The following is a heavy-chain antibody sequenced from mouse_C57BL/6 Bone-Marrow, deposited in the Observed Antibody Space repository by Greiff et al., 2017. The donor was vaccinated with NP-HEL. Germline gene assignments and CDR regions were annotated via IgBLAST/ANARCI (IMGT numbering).Heavy chain of an antibody. D-gene: IGHD1-1*02. V-gene: IGHV1-26*01. CDR2: INPNNGGT. Sequence: EVQLQQSGPELVKPGASVKISCKASGYTFTDYYMNWVKQSHGKSLEWIGDINPNNGGTSYNQKFKGKATLTVDKSSSTAYMELRSLTSKDSAVYYCAEIYGYDAMDYWGQGTSVTVSS. CDR1: GYTFTDYY. J-gene: IGHJ4*01. CDR3: AEIYGYDAMDY.